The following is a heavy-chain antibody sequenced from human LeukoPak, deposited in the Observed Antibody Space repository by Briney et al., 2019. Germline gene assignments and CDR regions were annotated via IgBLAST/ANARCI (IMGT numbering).Heavy chain of an antibody. CDR3: AKDLHPSVWFGGNHFDY. D-gene: IGHD3-10*01. CDR1: GYTFTGYY. CDR2: INPNSGGT. V-gene: IGHV1-2*02. J-gene: IGHJ4*02. Sequence: ASVKVSCKASGYTFTGYYMHWVRQAPGQGLEWMGWINPNSGGTNYAQKFQGRVTMTRDTSISTAYMELSRLRSDDTAVYYCAKDLHPSVWFGGNHFDYWGQGTLVTVSS.